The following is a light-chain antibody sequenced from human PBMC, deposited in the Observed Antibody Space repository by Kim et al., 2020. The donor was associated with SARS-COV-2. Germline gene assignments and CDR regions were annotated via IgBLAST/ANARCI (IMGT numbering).Light chain of an antibody. CDR1: SSDVGAYNL. V-gene: IGLV2-8*01. J-gene: IGLJ1*01. CDR2: EVT. CDR3: ISYAGSATFGV. Sequence: QSALTQPPSASGSPGQSVTISCTGSSSDVGAYNLVSWYQHHPGEAPKLMIYEVTRRPSGVPDRSSGSKSGNTASLTVSGLQAEDEADYYCISYAGSATFGVFGTGTKVTVL.